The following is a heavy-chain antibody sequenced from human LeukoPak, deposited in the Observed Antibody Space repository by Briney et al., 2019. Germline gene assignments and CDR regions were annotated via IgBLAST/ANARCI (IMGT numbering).Heavy chain of an antibody. V-gene: IGHV1-69*02. J-gene: IGHJ3*02. D-gene: IGHD6-19*01. CDR2: IIPILGIA. CDR3: ATKYSSGWNDALDI. Sequence: GASVKVSCKASGGTFSSYTISWVRQAPGQGLEWMGRIIPILGIANYAQKFQGRVTITADKSTSTAYMELSSLRSEDTAVYYCATKYSSGWNDALDIWGQGTMVTVSS. CDR1: GGTFSSYT.